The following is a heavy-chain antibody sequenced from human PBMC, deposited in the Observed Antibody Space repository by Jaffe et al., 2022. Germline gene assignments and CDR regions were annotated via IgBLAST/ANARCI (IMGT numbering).Heavy chain of an antibody. D-gene: IGHD5-12*01. Sequence: QVQLVESGGGVVQPGGSLRLSCAASGFTFSSYGMHWVRQAPGKGLEWVAFIRYDGSNKYYADSVKGRFTISRDNSKNTLYLQMNSLRAEDTAVYYCAKEEYSGYGIIPLDYWGQGTLVTVSS. V-gene: IGHV3-30*02. J-gene: IGHJ4*02. CDR1: GFTFSSYG. CDR3: AKEEYSGYGIIPLDY. CDR2: IRYDGSNK.